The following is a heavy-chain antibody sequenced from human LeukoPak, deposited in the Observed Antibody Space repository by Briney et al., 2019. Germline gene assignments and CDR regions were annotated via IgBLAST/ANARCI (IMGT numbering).Heavy chain of an antibody. CDR3: ARDQPNYDAFDI. CDR1: GFTFSDYY. CDR2: ISSSGSTI. J-gene: IGHJ3*02. V-gene: IGHV3-11*01. Sequence: KTGGSLRLSCAASGFTFSDYYMSWIRQAPGKGLEWVSYISSSGSTIYYADSVKGRFTISRDNAKNSLYLQMNSLRAEDTAVYYCARDQPNYDAFDIWGQGTMVTVSS. D-gene: IGHD1-7*01.